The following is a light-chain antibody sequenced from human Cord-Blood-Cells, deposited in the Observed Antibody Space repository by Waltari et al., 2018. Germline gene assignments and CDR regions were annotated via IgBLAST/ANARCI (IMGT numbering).Light chain of an antibody. CDR1: QSISSY. CDR2: AAS. J-gene: IGKJ2*01. V-gene: IGKV1-39*01. CDR3: QQSYSTPYT. Sequence: DIQMTQSPSSLSASVGDRVTLTCRASQSISSYLNWYQQKPGKAPKLLIYAASSLQSGVPSRFSGSGSGTDFTLTIRSLQPEDFATYYCQQSYSTPYTFGQGTKLEIK.